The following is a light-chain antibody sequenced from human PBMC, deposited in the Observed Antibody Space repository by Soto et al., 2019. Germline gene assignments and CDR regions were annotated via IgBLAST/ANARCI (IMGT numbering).Light chain of an antibody. CDR2: GNN. CDR3: QSYDSSLSGHWV. Sequence: QSALTQPPSVSGAPGQRVTISCTGSSSNIGAGYDVHWYQQLPGTAPKLLIYGNNNRPSGVPDRFSGSKSGTSASLAITGLQAEDEADYYCQSYDSSLSGHWVFGGGTKVTVL. V-gene: IGLV1-40*01. J-gene: IGLJ3*02. CDR1: SSNIGAGYD.